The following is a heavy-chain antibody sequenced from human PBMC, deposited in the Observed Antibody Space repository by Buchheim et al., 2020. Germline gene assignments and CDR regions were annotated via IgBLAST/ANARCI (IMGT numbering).Heavy chain of an antibody. CDR3: AKVFGPYSLCGLDV. J-gene: IGHJ6*02. D-gene: IGHD3-3*01. CDR2: ISYDGDSK. CDR1: GFTFSSYG. Sequence: QVHLVESGGGVVQPGRSLRLSCVVSGFTFSSYGMHWVRQAPGKGLEWVALISYDGDSKYYVDSVKGRFTISRDNSKDTLYLQMNSLRVEDTAVYYCAKVFGPYSLCGLDVWGQGT. V-gene: IGHV3-30*18.